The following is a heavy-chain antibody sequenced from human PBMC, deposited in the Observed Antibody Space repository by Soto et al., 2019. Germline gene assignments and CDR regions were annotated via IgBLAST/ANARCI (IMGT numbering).Heavy chain of an antibody. CDR3: ARGPRNWGVDY. V-gene: IGHV1-3*01. D-gene: IGHD7-27*01. Sequence: ASVKVSCKASGYTFTSYAMHWVRQAPGQRLEWMGWINAGNGNTAYAQKFQGRVTMTRDTSKSTAFMELSSLTPEDTAVYYCARGPRNWGVDYWGQGTLVTVSS. CDR2: INAGNGNT. J-gene: IGHJ4*02. CDR1: GYTFTSYA.